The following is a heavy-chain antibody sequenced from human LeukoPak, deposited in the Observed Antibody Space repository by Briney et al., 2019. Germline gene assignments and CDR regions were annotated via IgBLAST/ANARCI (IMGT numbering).Heavy chain of an antibody. J-gene: IGHJ4*02. D-gene: IGHD3-9*01. V-gene: IGHV1-69*13. CDR2: IIPIFGTA. CDR3: ARQGRYFDWLYYFDY. CDR1: GGTFGSYA. Sequence: SVKVSCKASGGTFGSYAISWVRQAPGQGLEWMGEIIPIFGTANYAQKFQGRVTITADESTSTAYMELSSLRSEDTAVYYCARQGRYFDWLYYFDYWGQGTLVTVSS.